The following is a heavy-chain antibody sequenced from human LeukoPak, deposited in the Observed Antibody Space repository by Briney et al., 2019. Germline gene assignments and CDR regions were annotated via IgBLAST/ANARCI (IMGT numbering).Heavy chain of an antibody. D-gene: IGHD6-6*01. CDR2: ISYDGSNK. CDR3: AAQSSTSGWFDL. Sequence: GRSLRLSCAASGFTFSSYAMHWVRQAPGKGLEWVAVISYDGSNKYYADSVKGRCTISRDNAKNSLYLQMNSLRAEDTAVYYCAAQSSTSGWFDLWGQGTLVTVSS. J-gene: IGHJ5*02. V-gene: IGHV3-30-3*01. CDR1: GFTFSSYA.